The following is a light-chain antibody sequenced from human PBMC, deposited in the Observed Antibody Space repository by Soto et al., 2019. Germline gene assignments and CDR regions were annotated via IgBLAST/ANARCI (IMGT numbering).Light chain of an antibody. J-gene: IGLJ1*01. Sequence: QSALTQPASVSGSPGQSITISCTGTSSDVGSRNLVSWYQQYPGKAPKLIIFEASKRPSGASNRFSGSKSGSTASLTISGLQAEDEGDYYCCSYAGYSTYVFGTGTKVTVL. CDR1: SSDVGSRNL. CDR3: CSYAGYSTYV. V-gene: IGLV2-23*01. CDR2: EAS.